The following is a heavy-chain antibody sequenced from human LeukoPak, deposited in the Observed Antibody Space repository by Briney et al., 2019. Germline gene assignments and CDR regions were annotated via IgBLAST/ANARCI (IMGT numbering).Heavy chain of an antibody. CDR1: GGSLSGYY. CDR2: INHSGSP. CDR3: ARGGSYSSDHYFDY. J-gene: IGHJ4*02. Sequence: SETLSLTCALYGGSLSGYYWSWIRQPPGQGLEWIGEINHSGSPNYNPSLKRRVTLSEETSKDQFSLKLSPVTAADTAVYYCARGGSYSSDHYFDYWGQGTLVRVSS. D-gene: IGHD6-19*01. V-gene: IGHV4-34*01.